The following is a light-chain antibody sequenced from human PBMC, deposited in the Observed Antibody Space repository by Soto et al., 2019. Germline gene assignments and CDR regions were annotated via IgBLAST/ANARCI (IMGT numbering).Light chain of an antibody. CDR1: QDISNY. Sequence: DIQMTQSPSSLSASVGDRVTITCQASQDISNYLNWYHQKPGKAPKLLVYEVSNLEAGVPSRFSGSGSGTDFTFTISSLQPEDIGTYYCHQYYDRPLTFGQGTRLGIK. CDR2: EVS. J-gene: IGKJ5*01. CDR3: HQYYDRPLT. V-gene: IGKV1-33*01.